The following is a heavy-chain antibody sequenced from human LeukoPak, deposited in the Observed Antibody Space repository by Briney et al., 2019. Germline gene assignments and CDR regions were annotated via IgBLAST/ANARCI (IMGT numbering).Heavy chain of an antibody. CDR2: ISGSGGST. J-gene: IGHJ6*03. CDR1: GFTFTSYG. CDR3: AKDRWFGGYYYMDV. D-gene: IGHD3-10*01. V-gene: IGHV3-23*01. Sequence: PGGSLRLSCAASGFTFTSYGMSWVRQAPGKGLEWVSVISGSGGSTYYADSVKGRFTISRDNSKNTLYLQMNSLRAEDTAVYYCAKDRWFGGYYYMDVWGKGTTVTISS.